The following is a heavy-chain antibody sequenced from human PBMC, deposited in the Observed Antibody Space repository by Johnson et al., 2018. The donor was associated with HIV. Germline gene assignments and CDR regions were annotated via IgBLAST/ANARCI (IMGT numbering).Heavy chain of an antibody. CDR1: GFTFDDYA. Sequence: VLLVESGRGLVQPGGSLRLSCAASGFTFDDYAMHWVRQAPGKGLEWVSGISWNSGSIGYADSVKGRFTISRDNGKNLLYLQMNSLRAEDTAVYYCAKDQWSSSWTNDAFDFWGQGTMVTVSS. J-gene: IGHJ3*01. D-gene: IGHD6-13*01. CDR3: AKDQWSSSWTNDAFDF. CDR2: ISWNSGSI. V-gene: IGHV3-9*01.